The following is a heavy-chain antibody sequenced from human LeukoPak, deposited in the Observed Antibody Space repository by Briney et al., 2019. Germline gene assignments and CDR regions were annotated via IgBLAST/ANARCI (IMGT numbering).Heavy chain of an antibody. Sequence: PSETLSLTCTVAGYSISSGYHWGWIRQPPGKGLEGIGSIYNTGKTYYTRSLKSRLNISIDTSKTQFSLKLSSVTAADTAVYYCASRSGWYYYYFDYWGQGTMVTVSS. V-gene: IGHV4-38-2*02. D-gene: IGHD6-19*01. CDR2: IYNTGKT. CDR1: GYSISSGYH. CDR3: ASRSGWYYYYFDY. J-gene: IGHJ4*02.